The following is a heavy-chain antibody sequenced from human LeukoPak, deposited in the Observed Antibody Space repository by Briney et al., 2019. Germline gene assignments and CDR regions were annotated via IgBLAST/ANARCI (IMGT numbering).Heavy chain of an antibody. J-gene: IGHJ5*02. D-gene: IGHD2-2*01. V-gene: IGHV1-2*02. CDR1: GYTFTGNY. CDR2: INPNSGGT. CDR3: ARDIVVVPAAIFDP. Sequence: ASVKVSCKASGYTFTGNYMHWVRQAPGQGLEWMGWINPNSGGTNYAQKYQGRVTMTRNTSISTAYMELSRLRSDDTAVYYCARDIVVVPAAIFDPWGQGTLVNVSS.